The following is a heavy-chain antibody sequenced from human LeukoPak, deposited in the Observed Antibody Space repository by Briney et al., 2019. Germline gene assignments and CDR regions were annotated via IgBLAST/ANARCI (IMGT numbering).Heavy chain of an antibody. V-gene: IGHV1-69*08. J-gene: IGHJ4*02. CDR1: GGTFSSYT. CDR3: ARENSSGWHHRPGMYYFDY. Sequence: WASVKVSCKASGGTFSSYTISWVRQAPGQGLEWMGRIIPIFGTANYAQKFQGRVTITADKSTSTAYMELSSLRSEDTAVYYCARENSSGWHHRPGMYYFDYWGQGTLVTVSS. D-gene: IGHD6-19*01. CDR2: IIPIFGTA.